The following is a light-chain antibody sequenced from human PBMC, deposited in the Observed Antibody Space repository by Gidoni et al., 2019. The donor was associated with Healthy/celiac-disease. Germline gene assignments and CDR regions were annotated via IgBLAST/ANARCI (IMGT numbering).Light chain of an antibody. V-gene: IGLV2-23*03. CDR2: EGS. Sequence: QSALTQPASVSGSPGPSINISCTGTSSAVGCYNLVSWYQQHPGKAPKLMIYEGSKRPSGVSNRFSGSKSGNTASLTISGLQAEDEADYYCCSYAGSSTFHVVFGGGTKLTVL. CDR1: SSAVGCYNL. J-gene: IGLJ2*01. CDR3: CSYAGSSTFHVV.